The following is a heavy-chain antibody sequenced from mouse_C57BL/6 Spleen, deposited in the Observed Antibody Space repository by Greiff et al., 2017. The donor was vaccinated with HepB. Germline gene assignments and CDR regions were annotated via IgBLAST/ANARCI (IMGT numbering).Heavy chain of an antibody. V-gene: IGHV3-6*01. CDR1: GYSITSGYY. Sequence: VQLKESGPGLVKPSQSLSLTCSVTGYSITSGYYWNWIRQFPGNKLEWMGYISYDGSNNYNPSLKNRISITRDTSKNQFFLKLNSVTTEDTATYYCARERGYYDYWFAYWGQGTLVTVSA. CDR3: ARERGYYDYWFAY. J-gene: IGHJ3*01. D-gene: IGHD2-4*01. CDR2: ISYDGSN.